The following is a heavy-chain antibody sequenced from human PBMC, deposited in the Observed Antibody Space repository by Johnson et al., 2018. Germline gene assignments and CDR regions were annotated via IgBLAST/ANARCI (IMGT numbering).Heavy chain of an antibody. CDR3: AREIITMVRDDAFDI. CDR1: GFTFSSYG. J-gene: IGHJ3*02. Sequence: VQLVQSGGGVVQPGRSLRLSCAASGFTFSSYGMHWVRQAPGKGLVWVSRINSDGSSTRYADSVKGRFTISRDNAKKTLYLQMNSLRAEDTAVYYCAREIITMVRDDAFDIWGQGTMVTVSS. CDR2: INSDGSST. D-gene: IGHD3-10*01. V-gene: IGHV3-74*01.